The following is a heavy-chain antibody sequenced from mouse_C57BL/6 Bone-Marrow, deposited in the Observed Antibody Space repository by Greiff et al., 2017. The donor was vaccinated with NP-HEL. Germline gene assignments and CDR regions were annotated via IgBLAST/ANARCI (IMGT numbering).Heavy chain of an antibody. J-gene: IGHJ2*01. V-gene: IGHV1-81*01. CDR3: ARQNWDSCDY. CDR2: IYPRSGNT. Sequence: QVQLQQSGAELARPGASVKLSCKASGYTFTSYGISWVKQRTGQGLEWIGEIYPRSGNTYYNEKFKGKATLTADKSSSTAYMELRSLTSEDSAVYFCARQNWDSCDYWGQGTTLTVSS. D-gene: IGHD4-1*01. CDR1: GYTFTSYG.